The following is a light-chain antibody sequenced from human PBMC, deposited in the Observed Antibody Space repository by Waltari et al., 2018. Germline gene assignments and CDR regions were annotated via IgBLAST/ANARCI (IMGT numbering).Light chain of an antibody. CDR3: QQRSNWTPHT. J-gene: IGKJ2*01. Sequence: EIVLTQSLATLSLSPGYTATLSCRASQSVGSYLAWYQQKPGKPPRLLIYDASNRATGVPARFRASGSGTDFTLTISSLEAEDFAVYFCQQRSNWTPHTFGQGARLEIK. CDR1: QSVGSY. V-gene: IGKV3-11*01. CDR2: DAS.